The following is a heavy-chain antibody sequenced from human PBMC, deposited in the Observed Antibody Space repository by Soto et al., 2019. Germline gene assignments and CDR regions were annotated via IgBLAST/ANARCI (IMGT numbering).Heavy chain of an antibody. CDR1: GFTFSDYY. Sequence: QVQLVESGGGLVKPGGSLRLSCATSGFTFSDYYMSWIRQAPGKGLEFVSYISPKGTYRTYADSVKDRFTISRDNAKNSLYLQVNSLRAEETAVYYCSRGGGGGLFDLWGQGTFVTVSS. CDR3: SRGGGGGLFDL. CDR2: ISPKGTYR. J-gene: IGHJ5*02. D-gene: IGHD2-21*01. V-gene: IGHV3-11*06.